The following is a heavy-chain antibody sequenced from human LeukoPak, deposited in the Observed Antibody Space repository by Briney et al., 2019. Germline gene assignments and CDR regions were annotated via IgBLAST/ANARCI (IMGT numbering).Heavy chain of an antibody. V-gene: IGHV3-23*01. CDR1: GSTFSSYA. D-gene: IGHD6-19*01. J-gene: IGHJ4*02. CDR2: ISGSGRTT. CDR3: ANTGYSSAWSASGY. Sequence: QSGGSLRLSCAASGSTFSSYAMSWVRQAPGKGLEWVSTISGSGRTTYYADSVKGRFSISRDNSKNTLFLQMDSLRAEDTAVYYCANTGYSSAWSASGYWGQGTLVTVSS.